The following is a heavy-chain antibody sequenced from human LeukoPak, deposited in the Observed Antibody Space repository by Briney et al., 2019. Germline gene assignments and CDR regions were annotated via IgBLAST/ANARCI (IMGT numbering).Heavy chain of an antibody. CDR2: ISGSGGST. D-gene: IGHD6-13*01. CDR3: AKDRKEYSSSWYFDY. CDR1: GFTFSSYG. J-gene: IGHJ4*02. V-gene: IGHV3-23*01. Sequence: GGSLRLSCAASGFTFSSYGMHWVRQAPGKGLEWVSAISGSGGSTYYADSVKGRFTISRDNSKNTLYLQMNSLRAEDTAVYYCAKDRKEYSSSWYFDYWGQGTLVTVSS.